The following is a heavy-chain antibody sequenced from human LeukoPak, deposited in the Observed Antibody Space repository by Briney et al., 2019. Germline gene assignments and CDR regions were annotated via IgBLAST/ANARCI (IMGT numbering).Heavy chain of an antibody. J-gene: IGHJ4*02. CDR1: GYTFTSYG. V-gene: IGHV1-18*01. CDR2: ISSNNGNT. D-gene: IGHD3-10*01. CDR3: ARGGLLWFGESIDY. Sequence: ASAKVSCKASGYTFTSYGISWVRQAPGQGLEWMGWISSNNGNTNYAQKLQGRVTMTTDTSTSTAYMELRSLRSDDTAVYYCARGGLLWFGESIDYWGQGSLVSVSS.